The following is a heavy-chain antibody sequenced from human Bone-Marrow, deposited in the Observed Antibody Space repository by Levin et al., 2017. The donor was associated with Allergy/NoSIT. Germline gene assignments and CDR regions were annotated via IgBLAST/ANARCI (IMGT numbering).Heavy chain of an antibody. D-gene: IGHD6-19*01. V-gene: IGHV3-23*01. CDR1: GFTFSLYA. CDR2: IPNSGHST. J-gene: IGHJ4*02. Sequence: PGGSLRLSCAASGFTFSLYAMSWVRQAPGKGLEWVSSIPNSGHSTYYADSVKGRFTISRDSSKNTRDLQMNSLRAEDTALYYCPKGSGWYVYFDYWGQGTLVTVSS. CDR3: PKGSGWYVYFDY.